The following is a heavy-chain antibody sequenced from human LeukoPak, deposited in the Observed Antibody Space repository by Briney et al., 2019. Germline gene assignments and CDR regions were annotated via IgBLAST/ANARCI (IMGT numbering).Heavy chain of an antibody. CDR1: GYTFTSYD. CDR2: VNPNSGHT. J-gene: IGHJ4*02. CDR3: ARGAPGSSCGGGSCPYFDY. D-gene: IGHD2-15*01. V-gene: IGHV1-8*01. Sequence: ASVKVSCKASGYTFTSYDINWVRQATGQGLEWMGWVNPNSGHTGFAQKFQGRVSMTSNTSISTAYMEVRSLRSEDTAVYYCARGAPGSSCGGGSCPYFDYWGQGTLVSVPS.